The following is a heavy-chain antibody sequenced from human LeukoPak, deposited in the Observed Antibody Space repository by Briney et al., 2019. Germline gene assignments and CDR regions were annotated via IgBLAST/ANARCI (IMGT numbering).Heavy chain of an antibody. Sequence: ASVKVSCKASGYTFTSYDINWVRQATGQGLEWMGWINPNSGNTGYAQKFQGRVTITADKSTSTAYMELRSLRSEDTAVYYCARGTGSSWYFYDWGQGTLVTVSS. V-gene: IGHV1-8*03. D-gene: IGHD6-13*01. J-gene: IGHJ4*02. CDR3: ARGTGSSWYFYD. CDR2: INPNSGNT. CDR1: GYTFTSYD.